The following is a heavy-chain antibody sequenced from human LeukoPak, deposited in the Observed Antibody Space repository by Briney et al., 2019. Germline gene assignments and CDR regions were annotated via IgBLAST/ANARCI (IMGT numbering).Heavy chain of an antibody. V-gene: IGHV3-23*01. CDR2: ISGSGGST. Sequence: PGGSLRLSSAASGFTLSSYAMSWVRQAPGKGLEWVSAISGSGGSTYYADSVKGRFTISRDNSKNTLYLQMNSLRAEDTAVYYCAKDLWYSSSSKNYYYYMYVWGKGTTVTVSS. CDR3: AKDLWYSSSSKNYYYYMYV. CDR1: GFTLSSYA. J-gene: IGHJ6*03. D-gene: IGHD6-6*01.